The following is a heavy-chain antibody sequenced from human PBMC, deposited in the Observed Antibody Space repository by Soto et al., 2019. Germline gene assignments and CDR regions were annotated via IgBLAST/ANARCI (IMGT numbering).Heavy chain of an antibody. CDR3: ARIFDYSSSDALDI. V-gene: IGHV5-51*01. Sequence: EXLKISCKGSGYSFTNYWIGWVRQMPGKGLECMGIIFPGDSDTRYSPSFQGQVTISADKSISTAYVQWSSLKASDTAMYYCARIFDYSSSDALDIWGQGTMVTV. CDR2: IFPGDSDT. D-gene: IGHD6-6*01. CDR1: GYSFTNYW. J-gene: IGHJ3*02.